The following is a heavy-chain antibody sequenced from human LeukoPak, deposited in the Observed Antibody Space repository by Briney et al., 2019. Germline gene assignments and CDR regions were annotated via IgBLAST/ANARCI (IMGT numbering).Heavy chain of an antibody. Sequence: SETLSLTCTVSGGSISSYYWSWIRQPAGKGLEWIGRIYTSGSTNYNPSLKSRVTISVDTSKNQFSLKLSSVTAADTAVYYCARQEAVAGRISFSGIDYWGQGTLVTVSS. J-gene: IGHJ4*02. CDR1: GGSISSYY. CDR2: IYTSGST. D-gene: IGHD6-19*01. V-gene: IGHV4-4*07. CDR3: ARQEAVAGRISFSGIDY.